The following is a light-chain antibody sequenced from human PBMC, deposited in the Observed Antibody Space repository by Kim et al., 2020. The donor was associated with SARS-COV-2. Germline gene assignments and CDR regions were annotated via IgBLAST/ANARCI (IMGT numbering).Light chain of an antibody. CDR2: NNN. V-gene: IGLV1-44*01. J-gene: IGLJ3*02. CDR3: ASWDDTLSGWV. CDR1: SYNIGSNS. Sequence: GQRVTISCSGSSYNIGSNSVNWYKQVPGTAPKVLIYNNNQRPSGVPDRFSASKSGTSASLAISGLQAEDEADYYCASWDDTLSGWVFGGGTQLTVL.